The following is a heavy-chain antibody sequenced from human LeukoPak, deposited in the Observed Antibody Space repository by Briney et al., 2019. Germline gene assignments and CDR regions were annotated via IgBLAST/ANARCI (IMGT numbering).Heavy chain of an antibody. Sequence: PSETLSLTCTVSGGSISSYYWSWIRQPAGKGLEWIGRIYTSGSTNYNPSLKSRVTMSVDTSKNQFSLKLSSVTAADTAVYYCARDTSYGSGSYVLADIWGQGTMVTVSS. J-gene: IGHJ3*02. CDR1: GGSISSYY. V-gene: IGHV4-4*07. CDR2: IYTSGST. CDR3: ARDTSYGSGSYVLADI. D-gene: IGHD3-10*01.